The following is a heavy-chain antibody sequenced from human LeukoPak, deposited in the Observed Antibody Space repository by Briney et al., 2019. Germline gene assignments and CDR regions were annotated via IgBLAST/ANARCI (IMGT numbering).Heavy chain of an antibody. CDR2: ISTSDSTI. J-gene: IGHJ4*02. CDR1: GFTFRSYS. D-gene: IGHD6-19*01. CDR3: ARYAKTTAVAGFDY. Sequence: GGSLRLSCAGSGFTFRSYSMNWVRQAPGKGLEWVSYISTSDSTIYYADSVKGRFTISRDNAKNSLYLQMNSLRAEDTAAYYCARYAKTTAVAGFDYWGQGTLVTVSS. V-gene: IGHV3-48*04.